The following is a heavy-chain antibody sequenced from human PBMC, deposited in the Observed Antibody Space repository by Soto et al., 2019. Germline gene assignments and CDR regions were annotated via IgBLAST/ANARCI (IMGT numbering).Heavy chain of an antibody. D-gene: IGHD1-26*01. CDR3: ARDYSGRYYLGWYFDL. CDR1: GFTFSSYS. CDR2: ISSSSSYI. Sequence: EVQLVESGGGLVKPGGSLRLSCAASGFTFSSYSMNWVRQAPGKGLEWVSSISSSSSYIYYADSVKGRFTISRDNAKHSLYLQMNSRRAEDTAVYYCARDYSGRYYLGWYFDLLGRGTLVTVSS. V-gene: IGHV3-21*01. J-gene: IGHJ2*01.